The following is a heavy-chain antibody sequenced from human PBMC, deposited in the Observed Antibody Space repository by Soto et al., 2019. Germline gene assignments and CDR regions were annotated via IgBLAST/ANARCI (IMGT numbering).Heavy chain of an antibody. V-gene: IGHV4-4*07. CDR2: IYTSGST. Sequence: QVQLQESGPGLVKPSETLSLTCRVSGDSISSYHWSWIRQPAGKGLEWIGHIYTSGSTNCNPSLKGRVTLSVDTSKNQFSLNLTSVTAADTAVYYCARVGIPRAAERDDAFDVWGQGTMVAVSS. CDR3: ARVGIPRAAERDDAFDV. D-gene: IGHD6-13*01. CDR1: GDSISSYH. J-gene: IGHJ3*01.